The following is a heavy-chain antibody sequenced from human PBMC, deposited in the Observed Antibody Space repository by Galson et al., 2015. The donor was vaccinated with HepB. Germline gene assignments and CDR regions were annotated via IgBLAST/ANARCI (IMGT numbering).Heavy chain of an antibody. CDR3: AKSAQFDP. CDR1: GFAFSTYY. V-gene: IGHV3-23*01. Sequence: SLRLSCAASGFAFSTYYMTWVRQAPGKGLEWVSSISGGGGITYYADSVKGRFTISRDNSKNTVYLQMNSLRAEDTAVYYCAKSAQFDPWGQGTLVTVSS. J-gene: IGHJ5*02. CDR2: ISGGGGIT.